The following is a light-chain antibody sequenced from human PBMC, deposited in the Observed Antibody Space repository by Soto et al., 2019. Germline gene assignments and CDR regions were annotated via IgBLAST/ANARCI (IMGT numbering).Light chain of an antibody. CDR2: DVS. J-gene: IGLJ1*01. V-gene: IGLV2-14*01. CDR1: SSDVGGYNY. CDR3: SSYTSSSTLNV. Sequence: QSVLTQPASVSGSPGQSITISCTGTSSDVGGYNYVSWYQQHPGKAPKLMIYDVSNRPSGVSNRFSGSKFGNTAPLTISGLQAEDEADYYCSSYTSSSTLNVFGTGTKVTVL.